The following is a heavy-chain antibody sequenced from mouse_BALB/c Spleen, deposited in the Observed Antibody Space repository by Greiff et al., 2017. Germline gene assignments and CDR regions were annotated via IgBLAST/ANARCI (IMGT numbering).Heavy chain of an antibody. D-gene: IGHD4-1*01. V-gene: IGHV1-4*01. Sequence: VKLVESGAELARPGASVKMSCKASGYTFTSYTMHWVKQRPGQGLEWIGYINPSSGYTNYNQKFKDKATLTADKSSSTAYMQLSSLTSEDSAVYYCARGSWDYAMDYWGQGTSVTVSS. CDR1: GYTFTSYT. CDR2: INPSSGYT. J-gene: IGHJ4*01. CDR3: ARGSWDYAMDY.